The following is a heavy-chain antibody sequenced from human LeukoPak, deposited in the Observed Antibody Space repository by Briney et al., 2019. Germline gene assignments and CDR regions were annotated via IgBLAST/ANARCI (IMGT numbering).Heavy chain of an antibody. CDR2: ISGISANI. CDR3: VKDSSSGSYSEGADAFDI. D-gene: IGHD1-26*01. Sequence: SLRLFCAASGFTLEDFAVHCVRQAPGNDLEWFSFISGISANIDYAHSVKGRFTISRDNARNSLHLQMDRVRHEDTALYYCVKDSSSGSYSEGADAFDIWGQGTMVTVSS. J-gene: IGHJ3*02. CDR1: GFTLEDFA. V-gene: IGHV3-9*01.